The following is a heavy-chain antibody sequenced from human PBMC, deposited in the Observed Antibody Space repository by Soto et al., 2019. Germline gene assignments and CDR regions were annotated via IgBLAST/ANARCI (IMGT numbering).Heavy chain of an antibody. Sequence: SETLSLTCTVSGGSISSYYWGWIRQPPGKGLEWIGSIYYSGSTYYNPSLKSRVTISVDTSKNQFSLKLSSVTAADTAVYYCARQQQYYREGLNNWFDPWGQGTLVTVSS. V-gene: IGHV4-39*01. D-gene: IGHD1-26*01. CDR2: IYYSGST. J-gene: IGHJ5*02. CDR3: ARQQQYYREGLNNWFDP. CDR1: GGSISSYY.